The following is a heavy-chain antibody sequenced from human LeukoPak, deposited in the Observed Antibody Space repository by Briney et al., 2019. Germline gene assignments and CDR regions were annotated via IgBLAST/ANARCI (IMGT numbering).Heavy chain of an antibody. D-gene: IGHD6-13*01. CDR1: GGSISSSSYY. CDR3: ARALDSSSWYGLNYYYMDV. V-gene: IGHV4-39*07. J-gene: IGHJ6*03. Sequence: KASETLSLTCTVSGGSISSSSYYWGWIRQPPGKGLEWIGSIYYSGSTYYNPSLKSRVTISVDTSKNQFSLKLSSVTAADTAVYYCARALDSSSWYGLNYYYMDVWGKGTTVTVSS. CDR2: IYYSGST.